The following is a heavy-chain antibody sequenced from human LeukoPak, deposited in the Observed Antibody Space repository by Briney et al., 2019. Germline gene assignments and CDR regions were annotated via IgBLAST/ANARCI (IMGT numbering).Heavy chain of an antibody. CDR3: AKGQGDYMDV. Sequence: SVEVSCKASGGTFSSYAISWVRQAPGQGLEWMGGIIPIFGTANYAQKFQGRVTITADESTSTAYMELSSLRAEDMALYYCAKGQGDYMDVWGKGTTVTVSS. J-gene: IGHJ6*03. V-gene: IGHV1-69*13. CDR2: IIPIFGTA. CDR1: GGTFSSYA.